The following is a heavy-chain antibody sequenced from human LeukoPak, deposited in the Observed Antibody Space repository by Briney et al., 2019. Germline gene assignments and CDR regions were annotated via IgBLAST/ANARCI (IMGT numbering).Heavy chain of an antibody. CDR1: GGSFSGDF. D-gene: IGHD6-13*01. Sequence: SETLSLTCAVYGGSFSGDFWSWLRQPPGKGLEWIGEINHSGSTNYNPSLKSRVTMSVDTSKNQFSLKLSSVTAADTAVYYCARGYSSSWYFNWFDPWGQGTLVTVSS. V-gene: IGHV4-34*01. CDR2: INHSGST. CDR3: ARGYSSSWYFNWFDP. J-gene: IGHJ5*02.